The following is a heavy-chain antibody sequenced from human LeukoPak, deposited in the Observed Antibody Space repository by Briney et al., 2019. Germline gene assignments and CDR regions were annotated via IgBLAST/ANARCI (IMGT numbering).Heavy chain of an antibody. J-gene: IGHJ5*02. CDR2: IYYSGSA. Sequence: SETLSLTCTVSVGSLSSSSYYWGWIRQPPGKGLELIGSIYYSGSAYYNPSLKSRVTISVDTSKNQFSLKLSSVTAADTAVYYCAGHAFGVVIIGSSFDPWGQGTLVTVSS. CDR3: AGHAFGVVIIGSSFDP. CDR1: VGSLSSSSYY. V-gene: IGHV4-39*01. D-gene: IGHD3-3*01.